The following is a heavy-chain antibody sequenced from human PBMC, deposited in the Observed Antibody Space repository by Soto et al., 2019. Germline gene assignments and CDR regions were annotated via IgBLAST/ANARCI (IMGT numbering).Heavy chain of an antibody. Sequence: SETLSLTCTVSGGSISSSSYYWGWIRQPPGKGLEWIGSIYYSGSTYYNPSLKSRVTISVDTSKNQFSLKLSSVTAADTAVYYCARLEESGYYYYYGMDVWGQGTMVTVSS. CDR3: ARLEESGYYYYYGMDV. J-gene: IGHJ6*02. CDR2: IYYSGST. V-gene: IGHV4-39*01. D-gene: IGHD3-3*01. CDR1: GGSISSSSYY.